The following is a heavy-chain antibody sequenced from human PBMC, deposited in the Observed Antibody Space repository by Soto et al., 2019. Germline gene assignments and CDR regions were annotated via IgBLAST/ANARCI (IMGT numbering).Heavy chain of an antibody. CDR3: ARVGLWFGELFPSPMRGLDY. Sequence: PSQTLSLTCAISGDSVSSNSAAWNWIRQSPSRGLEWLGRTYYRSKWYNDYAVSVKSRITINPDTSKNQFSLQLNSVTPEDTAVYYCARVGLWFGELFPSPMRGLDYWGQGTLVTVSS. CDR2: TYYRSKWYN. V-gene: IGHV6-1*01. CDR1: GDSVSSNSAA. D-gene: IGHD3-10*01. J-gene: IGHJ4*02.